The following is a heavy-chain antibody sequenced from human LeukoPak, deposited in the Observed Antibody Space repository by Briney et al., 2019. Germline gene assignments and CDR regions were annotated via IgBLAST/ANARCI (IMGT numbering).Heavy chain of an antibody. V-gene: IGHV3-21*01. CDR3: TRLGVGGY. CDR2: ISSSSSYI. J-gene: IGHJ4*02. CDR1: GFTFSSYS. D-gene: IGHD3-16*01. Sequence: GGSLRLSCAASGFTFSSYSMNWVRQAPGKGLEWVSSISSSSSYIYYADSVKGRFTISRDNAKDSLFLQMNSLRAEDTAVYFRTRLGVGGYWGQGSLVTVSS.